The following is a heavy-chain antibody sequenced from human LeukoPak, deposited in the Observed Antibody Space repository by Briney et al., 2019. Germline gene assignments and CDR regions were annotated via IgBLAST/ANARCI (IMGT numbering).Heavy chain of an antibody. V-gene: IGHV3-9*01. D-gene: IGHD2-15*01. J-gene: IGHJ4*02. CDR2: IYWNSDRI. Sequence: HPGGSLRLSCTASGFTFNDYAMHWVRQAPGKGLEWVSGIYWNSDRIDYADSVRGRFTISRDNAKHSLYLQMNSLRAEDTAFYYCIKDTRKGGLDYWGQGTLVTVSS. CDR3: IKDTRKGGLDY. CDR1: GFTFNDYA.